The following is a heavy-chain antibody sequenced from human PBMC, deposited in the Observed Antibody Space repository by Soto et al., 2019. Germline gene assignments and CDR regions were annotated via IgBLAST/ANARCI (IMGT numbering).Heavy chain of an antibody. V-gene: IGHV4-38-2*01. CDR3: ARRIEMTTMKTGMDV. J-gene: IGHJ6*02. Sequence: PSETLSLTCDVSGYSITSGHYWGWIRQPPGKGLEWIGIIHHSGSTYYNPSLKSRVTISIDTSRNRFSLKLISVTAADTAVYYCARRIEMTTMKTGMDVWGQVTTVTVSS. CDR1: GYSITSGHY. CDR2: IHHSGST.